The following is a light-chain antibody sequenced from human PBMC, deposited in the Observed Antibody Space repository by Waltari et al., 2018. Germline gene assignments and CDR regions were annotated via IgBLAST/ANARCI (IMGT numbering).Light chain of an antibody. Sequence: IQMTQSPPALSASVGDRVAITCRASQSISDYLHWYQQKPGKAPRVLIYTASSLQRGVPTRFSGSGSGTEFTLTISTLQPADAATYYCQQSYSSPWTFGQGTKVEIK. CDR2: TAS. CDR1: QSISDY. CDR3: QQSYSSPWT. V-gene: IGKV1-39*01. J-gene: IGKJ1*01.